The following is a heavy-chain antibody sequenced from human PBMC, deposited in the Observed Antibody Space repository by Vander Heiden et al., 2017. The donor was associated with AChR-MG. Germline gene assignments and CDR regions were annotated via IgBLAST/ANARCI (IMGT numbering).Heavy chain of an antibody. CDR2: IYWDDDK. D-gene: IGHD3-3*01. V-gene: IGHV2-5*02. CDR3: AHVHPPFYEWLLWTSSGAFDI. J-gene: IGHJ3*02. Sequence: QITLKESGPTLVKPTQTLTLTCTFSGFPPSTSGVGVGWIRQPPGKALEWLALIYWDDDKRYSPSLKSRLTITKDTSKNQVVLTMTNMDPVDTATYYCAHVHPPFYEWLLWTSSGAFDIWGEGTMVTVSS. CDR1: GFPPSTSGVG.